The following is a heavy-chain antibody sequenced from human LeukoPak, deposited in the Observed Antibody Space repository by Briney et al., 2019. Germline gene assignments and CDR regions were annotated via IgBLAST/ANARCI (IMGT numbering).Heavy chain of an antibody. Sequence: SETLSLTCSVSGDSISSTNYYWGWIRQSPGKGLQWIGSISYSGSSYYNPSLKSRLTISIDSPRNQLFLKLSSVTAADTAVYYCARLDAAAGRYLQFFYWGQGTLVTVSS. V-gene: IGHV4-39*01. CDR1: GDSISSTNYY. J-gene: IGHJ4*02. D-gene: IGHD5-24*01. CDR2: ISYSGSS. CDR3: ARLDAAAGRYLQFFY.